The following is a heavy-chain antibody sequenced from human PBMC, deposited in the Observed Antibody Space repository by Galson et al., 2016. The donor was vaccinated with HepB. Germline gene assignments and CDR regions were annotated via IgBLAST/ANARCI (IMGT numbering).Heavy chain of an antibody. CDR1: GGSISSYY. D-gene: IGHD1-1*01. Sequence: SETLSLTYTVSGGSISSYYWSWVRQPPGKGLEWIGNIHYSGDTNYNPSLNGQVTLSVDTSKNQFSLSVTSVTATDTAVYYCARGSLWSNGWNDCFDPWGQGTRVTV. CDR2: IHYSGDT. V-gene: IGHV4-59*08. J-gene: IGHJ5*02. CDR3: ARGSLWSNGWNDCFDP.